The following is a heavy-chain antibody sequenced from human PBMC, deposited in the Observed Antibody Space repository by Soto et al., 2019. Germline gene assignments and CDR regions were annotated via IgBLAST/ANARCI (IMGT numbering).Heavy chain of an antibody. CDR1: GFTFSGSA. D-gene: IGHD3-3*01. Sequence: EVQLVESGGGLVQPGGSLKLSCAASGFTFSGSAMDWVRQASGKGLEWVGRIRSKANNYATTYVVSVKGRFTISRDDSRNTAYLQMNSLKTEDTAVYYCARGVYDLWNGHPKGPAYWGQGTVVTVSS. J-gene: IGHJ4*02. CDR3: ARGVYDLWNGHPKGPAY. V-gene: IGHV3-73*02. CDR2: IRSKANNYAT.